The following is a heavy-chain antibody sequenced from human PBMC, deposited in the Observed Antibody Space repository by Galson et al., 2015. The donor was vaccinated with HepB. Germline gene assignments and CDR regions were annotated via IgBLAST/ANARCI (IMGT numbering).Heavy chain of an antibody. D-gene: IGHD6-13*01. CDR2: IVVGSGNT. V-gene: IGHV1-58*02. CDR1: GYTFTSYD. Sequence: SVKVSCKASGYTFTSYDINWVRQATGQGLEWIGWIVVGSGNTNYAQKFQERVTITRDMSTSTAYMELSSLRSEDTAVYYCAASWGQQLFQHWGQGTLVTVSS. J-gene: IGHJ1*01. CDR3: AASWGQQLFQH.